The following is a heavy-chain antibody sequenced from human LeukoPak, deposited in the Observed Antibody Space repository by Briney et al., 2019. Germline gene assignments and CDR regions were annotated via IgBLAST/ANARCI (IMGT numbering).Heavy chain of an antibody. CDR3: ASGYYDSSGYFGYYYYYGMDV. Sequence: SETLSLTCPVSGGSVSSGSHYWSWIRQPPGKGLEWIGHVYYSGSTSYNPSLKSRVTISVDTSKNQFSLKLSSVTAADTAVYYCASGYYDSSGYFGYYYYYGMDVWGQGTTVTVSS. J-gene: IGHJ6*02. D-gene: IGHD3-22*01. CDR2: VYYSGST. CDR1: GGSVSSGSHY. V-gene: IGHV4-61*01.